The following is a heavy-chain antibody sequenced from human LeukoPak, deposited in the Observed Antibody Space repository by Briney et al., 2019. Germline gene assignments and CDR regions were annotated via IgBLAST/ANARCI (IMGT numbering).Heavy chain of an antibody. V-gene: IGHV4-34*01. CDR3: ARVCDILTGLYADY. Sequence: SETLSLTCAVYGGSFSGYYWSWIRQPPGKGLEWIGEINHSGSTNYNPSLKSRVTISVDTSMNQFSLKLSSVTAADTAVYYCARVCDILTGLYADYWGQGTLVTVSS. D-gene: IGHD3-9*01. J-gene: IGHJ4*02. CDR2: INHSGST. CDR1: GGSFSGYY.